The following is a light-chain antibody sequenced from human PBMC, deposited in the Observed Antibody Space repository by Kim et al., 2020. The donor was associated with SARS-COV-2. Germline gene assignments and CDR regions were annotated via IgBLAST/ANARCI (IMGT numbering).Light chain of an antibody. CDR3: CSYTATGGYV. V-gene: IGLV2-23*01. CDR2: EGF. Sequence: QSALTQPASVSGSPGQSITISCTGTSSDVGIYNLVSWYQQHPGKVPKLIIYEGFQRPSGVSNRFSGSKSGYTASLTISGLQAEDEADYYCCSYTATGGYVFGSGTKV. CDR1: SSDVGIYNL. J-gene: IGLJ1*01.